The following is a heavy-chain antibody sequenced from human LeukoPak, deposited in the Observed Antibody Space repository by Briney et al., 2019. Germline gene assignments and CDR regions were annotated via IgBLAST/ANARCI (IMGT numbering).Heavy chain of an antibody. V-gene: IGHV5-51*01. CDR3: ALGGPYYYDSSGYYRDY. Sequence: GESLKISCKGSGYSFTSYWIGWVRQMPGKGLEWMGIIYPGDSDTRYSPSFQGQATISADKSISTAYLQWSSLKASDTAMYYCALGGPYYYDSSGYYRDYWGQGTLVTVSS. J-gene: IGHJ4*02. CDR2: IYPGDSDT. D-gene: IGHD3-22*01. CDR1: GYSFTSYW.